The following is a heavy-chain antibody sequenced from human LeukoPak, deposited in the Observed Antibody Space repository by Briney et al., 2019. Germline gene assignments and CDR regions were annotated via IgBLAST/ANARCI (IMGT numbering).Heavy chain of an antibody. J-gene: IGHJ4*02. D-gene: IGHD5-18*01. Sequence: PSETLSLTCTVSGGSISSYYWSWIRQPPGKGLEWIGYIYYSGSTNYNPSLKSRVTISVDTSKNQFSLKLSSVTAADTAVYYCASKMSGYSYGFDYWGQGTLATVSS. V-gene: IGHV4-59*01. CDR3: ASKMSGYSYGFDY. CDR1: GGSISSYY. CDR2: IYYSGST.